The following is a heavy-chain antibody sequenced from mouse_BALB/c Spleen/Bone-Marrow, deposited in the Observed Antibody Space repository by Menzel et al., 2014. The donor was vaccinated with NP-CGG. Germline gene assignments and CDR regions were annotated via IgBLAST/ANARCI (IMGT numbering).Heavy chain of an antibody. V-gene: IGHV1-26*01. CDR3: AGEVRPHWYFEG. J-gene: IGHJ1*02. Sequence: VQLANPAPELVKPGASMKISCKASGYSFTGYTMNWVKQSHGKNLEWIGLINPYNGGTSYNQKFKGKATLTVDKSSSTAYMELLSLTSEDSAVYYCAGEVRPHWYFEGWGAGTTVTVS. CDR2: INPYNGGT. CDR1: GYSFTGYT. D-gene: IGHD2-14*01.